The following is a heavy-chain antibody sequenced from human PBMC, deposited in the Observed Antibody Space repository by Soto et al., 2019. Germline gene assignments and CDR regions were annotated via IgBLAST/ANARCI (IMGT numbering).Heavy chain of an antibody. D-gene: IGHD3-10*01. V-gene: IGHV3-7*01. CDR3: ARDKYGSLEC. Sequence: PGWSLRLSCAASGFTFSTYWMSLARQAPGKGLEWVAHINQDGSTNYHVDSVKGRFTISRDNARNSLYLQMNSLRAEDTAVYYCARDKYGSLECWAAGTLVTVSS. CDR1: GFTFSTYW. CDR2: INQDGSTN. J-gene: IGHJ4*02.